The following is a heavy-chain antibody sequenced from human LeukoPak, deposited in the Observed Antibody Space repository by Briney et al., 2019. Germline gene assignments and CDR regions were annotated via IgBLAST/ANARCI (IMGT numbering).Heavy chain of an antibody. CDR1: GFTFSSYW. CDR3: AREVRFYYDSSAQYVDY. J-gene: IGHJ4*02. D-gene: IGHD3-22*01. CDR2: IKQDGSEK. Sequence: GGSLRLSCAASGFTFSSYWMSWVRQAPGKGLEWVANIKQDGSEKYYVDSVKGRFTISRDNAKSSLYLQMNSLRAEDTAVYYCAREVRFYYDSSAQYVDYWGQGTLVTVSS. V-gene: IGHV3-7*01.